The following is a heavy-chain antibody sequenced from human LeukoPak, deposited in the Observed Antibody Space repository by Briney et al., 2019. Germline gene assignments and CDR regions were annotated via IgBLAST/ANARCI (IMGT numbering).Heavy chain of an antibody. CDR2: VYYSGST. Sequence: PSETLSLTCTVSGGLISSYHWNWIRQPPGKGLEWIGDVYYSGSTNYNPSLKSRVTISVDTSKNQFSLKLSSVTAADTAVYYCARRETSAGWGIFAFDIWGQGTMVTVSS. J-gene: IGHJ3*02. CDR3: ARRETSAGWGIFAFDI. CDR1: GGLISSYH. D-gene: IGHD3-10*01. V-gene: IGHV4-59*08.